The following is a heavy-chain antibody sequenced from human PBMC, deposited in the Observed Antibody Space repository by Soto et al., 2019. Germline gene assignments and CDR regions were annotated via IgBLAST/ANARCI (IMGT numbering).Heavy chain of an antibody. J-gene: IGHJ6*03. CDR2: IYPGDSDT. D-gene: IGHD2-2*01. CDR1: GYSFTGYW. CDR3: ARQYQHYYYYYYMDV. V-gene: IGHV5-51*01. Sequence: PGESLKISCKGSGYSFTGYWIGWVRQMPGKGLEWMGIIYPGDSDTRYSPSFQGQVTISADKSISTAYLQWSSLKASDTAMYYCARQYQHYYYYYYMDVWGKGTTVTVSS.